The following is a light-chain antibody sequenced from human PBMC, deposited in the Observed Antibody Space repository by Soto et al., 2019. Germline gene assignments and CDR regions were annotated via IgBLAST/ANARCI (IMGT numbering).Light chain of an antibody. V-gene: IGKV3D-11*03. CDR1: QAVNTR. Sequence: EIVLTQSPATLSSFPGDRVTLSCRASQAVNTRLAWYQHRPGQAPRLLIYLASNRAAGVPARFSGSGSGTDFTLTISSLQPDDFATYYCQQYNSYSFGQGTKVEMK. CDR2: LAS. CDR3: QQYNSYS. J-gene: IGKJ1*01.